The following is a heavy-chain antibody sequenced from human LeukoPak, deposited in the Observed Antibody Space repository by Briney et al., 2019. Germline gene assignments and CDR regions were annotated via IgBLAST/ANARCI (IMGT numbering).Heavy chain of an antibody. V-gene: IGHV3-30*18. CDR3: AKGLGYYDSGESYYYGMDV. J-gene: IGHJ6*02. Sequence: GGSLRLSCAASGFTFSSHGMHWGRQAPGKGVEWVAVISYDESNKYAGSVKGRFTISRDNSKNTLYLQMNSLRAEDTAVYYCAKGLGYYDSGESYYYGMDVWGQGTTVTVSS. D-gene: IGHD3-10*01. CDR2: ISYDESNK. CDR1: GFTFSSHG.